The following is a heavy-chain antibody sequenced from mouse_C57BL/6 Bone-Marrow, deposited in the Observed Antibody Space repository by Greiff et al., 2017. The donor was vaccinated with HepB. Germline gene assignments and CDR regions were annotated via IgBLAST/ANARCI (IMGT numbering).Heavy chain of an antibody. CDR2: IYPSDSET. J-gene: IGHJ1*03. Sequence: QVQLKQPGAELVRPGSSVKLSCKASGYTFTSYWMDWVKQRPGQGLEWIGNIYPSDSETHYNQKFKDKATLTVDKSSSTAYMQLSSLTSEDSAVYYCARSPDYYGSSYRYFDVWGTGTTVTVSS. CDR1: GYTFTSYW. V-gene: IGHV1-61*01. D-gene: IGHD1-1*01. CDR3: ARSPDYYGSSYRYFDV.